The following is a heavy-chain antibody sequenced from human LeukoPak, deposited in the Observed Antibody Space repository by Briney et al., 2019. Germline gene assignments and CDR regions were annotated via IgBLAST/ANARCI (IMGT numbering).Heavy chain of an antibody. CDR3: AREIRQYSSGWYQDY. D-gene: IGHD6-19*01. CDR1: GFTFSTYS. J-gene: IGHJ4*02. V-gene: IGHV3-21*01. Sequence: GGSLRLSCAASGFTFSTYSMNWLRLAPGKGLEWVSSISPDSNYKYYVDSVKGRFTISRDNAKNSLYLQMNSLRAEDTAVYYCAREIRQYSSGWYQDYWGQGTLVTVSS. CDR2: ISPDSNYK.